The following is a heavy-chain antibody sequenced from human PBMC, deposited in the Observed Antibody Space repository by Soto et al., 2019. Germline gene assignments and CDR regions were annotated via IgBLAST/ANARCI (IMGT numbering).Heavy chain of an antibody. J-gene: IGHJ5*02. V-gene: IGHV1-3*01. CDR2: INPDNGNT. CDR3: ARGIATGQLDP. D-gene: IGHD2-15*01. CDR1: GYTFTRYT. Sequence: QVQLVQSGAEVKKPGASVKISCKASGYTFTRYTMNWVRQAPGQRLEWMGWINPDNGNTKSSQKFQDRVLITRDTPASTAYMDLSSLRSEDTAVYYCARGIATGQLDPWGQGTLVTVSS.